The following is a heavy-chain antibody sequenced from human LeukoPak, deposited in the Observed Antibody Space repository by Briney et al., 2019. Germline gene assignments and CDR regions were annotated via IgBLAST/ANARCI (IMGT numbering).Heavy chain of an antibody. D-gene: IGHD6-13*01. CDR2: INPNSGGT. CDR1: GYTFTGYY. CDR3: ARGPWSAEGYFDY. Sequence: GASVKVSCKASGYTFTGYYMHWVRQAPGQGLEWMGWINPNSGGTNYAQKFQGRVPMTRDTSISTAYMELSSLRSEDTAVYYCARGPWSAEGYFDYWGQGTLVTVSS. V-gene: IGHV1-2*02. J-gene: IGHJ4*02.